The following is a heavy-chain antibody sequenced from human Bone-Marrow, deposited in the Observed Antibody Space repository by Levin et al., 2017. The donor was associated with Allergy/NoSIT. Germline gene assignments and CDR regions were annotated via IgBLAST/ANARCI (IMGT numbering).Heavy chain of an antibody. J-gene: IGHJ4*02. CDR3: ARDRSITMIVVVTSTWFDY. Sequence: GESLKISCAASGFTFSSYAMHWVRQAPGKGLEWVAVISYDGSNKYYADSVKGRFTISRDNSKNTLYLQMNSLRAEDTAVYYCARDRSITMIVVVTSTWFDYWGQGTLVTVSS. CDR1: GFTFSSYA. V-gene: IGHV3-30-3*01. CDR2: ISYDGSNK. D-gene: IGHD3-22*01.